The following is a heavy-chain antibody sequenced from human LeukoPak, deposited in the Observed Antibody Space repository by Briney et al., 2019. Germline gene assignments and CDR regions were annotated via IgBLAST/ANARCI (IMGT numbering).Heavy chain of an antibody. V-gene: IGHV4-59*13. Sequence: SETLSLTCTVSRGSINNYGWTWIRQPPGRGLAWIGDLYNSGSTSYNPSLNSRLTISADTSNKQFFLRLRSVTAADTAVYYCARLSHIAAAGAYSYYSLDVWGQGTTVTVSS. CDR2: LYNSGST. J-gene: IGHJ6*02. D-gene: IGHD6-13*01. CDR1: RGSINNYG. CDR3: ARLSHIAAAGAYSYYSLDV.